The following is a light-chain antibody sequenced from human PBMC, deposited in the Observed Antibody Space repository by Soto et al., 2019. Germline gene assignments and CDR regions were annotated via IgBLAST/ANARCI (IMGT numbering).Light chain of an antibody. CDR2: GVT. J-gene: IGLJ1*01. Sequence: QSVLTQPASVSGSHGQSITISCTGTSSDVGAYNYVSWYLQYPGKAPKLLIYGVTNRPSGVSDRFSGSKSGNTASLTISGLQAEDETDYYCSSYARGSTYVFGTGTKVTVL. CDR1: SSDVGAYNY. V-gene: IGLV2-14*01. CDR3: SSYARGSTYV.